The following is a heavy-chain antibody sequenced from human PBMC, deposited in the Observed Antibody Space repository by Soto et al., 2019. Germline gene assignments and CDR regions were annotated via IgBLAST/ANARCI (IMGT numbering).Heavy chain of an antibody. D-gene: IGHD2-2*01. CDR1: GGSFSGYY. CDR3: ASVVGDIVVVPAATYYFDY. Sequence: QVQLQQWGAGLLKPSETLSLTCAVYGGSFSGYYWSWIRQPPGKGLEWIGEINHSGSTNYNPSLKSRVTISVDTSKNQFSLTLSSVTAADTAVYYCASVVGDIVVVPAATYYFDYWGQGTLVTVSS. V-gene: IGHV4-34*01. J-gene: IGHJ4*02. CDR2: INHSGST.